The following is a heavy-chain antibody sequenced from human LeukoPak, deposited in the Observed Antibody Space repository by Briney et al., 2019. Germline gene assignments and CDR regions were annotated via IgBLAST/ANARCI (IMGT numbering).Heavy chain of an antibody. Sequence: GGSLRLSCAASGFTFSSYGMHWVRQAPGKGLEWVAVISYDGSNKYYADSVKGRFTISRDNAKNSLYLQMNSLRAEDTAVYYCARLAPPPSAMSHIDAFDIWGQGTMVTVSS. D-gene: IGHD2-2*01. V-gene: IGHV3-30*03. CDR1: GFTFSSYG. CDR2: ISYDGSNK. CDR3: ARLAPPPSAMSHIDAFDI. J-gene: IGHJ3*02.